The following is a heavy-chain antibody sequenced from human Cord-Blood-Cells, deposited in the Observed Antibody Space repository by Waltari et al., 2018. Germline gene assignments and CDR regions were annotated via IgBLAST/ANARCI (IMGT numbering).Heavy chain of an antibody. Sequence: QVQLLQSAAVMQTLGAAEKAAGQEGEYTGTSDDIHCVRNVQVQARAWTGIIHPSGGSTSYAQKFQGRVTMTRDTSTSTVYMELSSLRSEDTAVYYCARGVVVVPAAILWDNYYYYMDVWGKGTTVTVSS. CDR1: EYTGTSDD. D-gene: IGHD2-2*01. V-gene: IGHV1-46*01. J-gene: IGHJ6*03. CDR2: IHPSGGST. CDR3: ARGVVVVPAAILWDNYYYYMDV.